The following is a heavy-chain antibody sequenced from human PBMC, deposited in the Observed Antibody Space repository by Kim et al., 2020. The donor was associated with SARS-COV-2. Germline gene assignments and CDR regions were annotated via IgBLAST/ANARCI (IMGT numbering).Heavy chain of an antibody. CDR2: ISGSGGST. Sequence: GGSLRLSCAASGFTFSSYAMSWVRQAPGKGLEWVSAISGSGGSTYYADSVKGRFTISRDNSKNTLYLQMNSLRAEDTAVYYCAKDDTVRYYYYGMDVWGQGTTVTVSS. D-gene: IGHD4-17*01. CDR1: GFTFSSYA. V-gene: IGHV3-23*01. J-gene: IGHJ6*02. CDR3: AKDDTVRYYYYGMDV.